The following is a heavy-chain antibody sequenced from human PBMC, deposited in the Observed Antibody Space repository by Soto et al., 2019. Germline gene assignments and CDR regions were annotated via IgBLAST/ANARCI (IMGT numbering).Heavy chain of an antibody. Sequence: QVQLVQSGAEVKKSGASVKVSCKASGYSVSDYFIQWVRQDPGQGLEWVAWINPKTAATNYAKKFQCRVSLTWDTSFSTAYMDLTRLRPDDTAVYYCARIKWGLDYYNGMDVWGQGTTVIVSS. V-gene: IGHV1-2*02. CDR1: GYSVSDYF. CDR3: ARIKWGLDYYNGMDV. CDR2: INPKTAAT. D-gene: IGHD1-26*01. J-gene: IGHJ6*02.